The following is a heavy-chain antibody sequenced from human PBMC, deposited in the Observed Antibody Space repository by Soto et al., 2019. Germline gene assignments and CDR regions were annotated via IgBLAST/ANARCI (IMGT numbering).Heavy chain of an antibody. CDR2: ISSSGSTI. Sequence: PGGSLRRSCEASGFTFSSYEMNWVRQAPGKGLELVSYISSSGSTIYYADSVKGRFTISRDNANNSLYLQMNSLRAEDTAVYYCATTKVTTAIYYYYYCMDVWGQGTTVTVSS. V-gene: IGHV3-48*03. D-gene: IGHD4-17*01. CDR3: ATTKVTTAIYYYYYCMDV. CDR1: GFTFSSYE. J-gene: IGHJ6*02.